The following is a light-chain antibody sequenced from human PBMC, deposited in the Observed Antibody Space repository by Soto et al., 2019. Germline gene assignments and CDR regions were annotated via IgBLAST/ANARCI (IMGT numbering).Light chain of an antibody. CDR3: QKYDRAPFT. V-gene: IGKV1-27*01. J-gene: IGKJ3*01. CDR2: GAS. Sequence: DIQMTQSPSSLSASVGDTITMTCRASQAIKNFLAWYQQRPGQAPTLLIFGASTLESGVSSRFSGSGHGTEFTLTINNMQPEDIASYYCQKYDRAPFTFGPGTTVDL. CDR1: QAIKNF.